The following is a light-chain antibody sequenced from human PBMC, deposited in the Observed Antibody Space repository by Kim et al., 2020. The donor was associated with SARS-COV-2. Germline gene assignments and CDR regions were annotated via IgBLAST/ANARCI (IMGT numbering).Light chain of an antibody. V-gene: IGLV1-47*01. CDR3: AAWDDSLGGWV. Sequence: QSVLTQPPSASGTPGQRVTISCSGSSSNIGSNYVYWYQQLPGTAPKLLIYRNNQRPPGVPDRFSGSKSGTSASLAISGLRSEDEADYYCAAWDDSLGGWVFGGGTQLTVL. CDR1: SSNIGSNY. CDR2: RNN. J-gene: IGLJ3*02.